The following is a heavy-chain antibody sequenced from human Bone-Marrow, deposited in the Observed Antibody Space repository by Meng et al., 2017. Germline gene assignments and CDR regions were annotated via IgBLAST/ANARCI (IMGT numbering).Heavy chain of an antibody. V-gene: IGHV3-21*01. Sequence: GESLKISCAASGFTFSSYSMNWVRQAPGKGLEWVSSISSSSYIYYADSVKGRFTISRDNAKNSLYLQMNSLRAEDTAVYYCARDTYYYDSSGYRREYYFDYWGQGTLVTVSS. J-gene: IGHJ4*02. CDR2: ISSSSYI. CDR1: GFTFSSYS. CDR3: ARDTYYYDSSGYRREYYFDY. D-gene: IGHD3-22*01.